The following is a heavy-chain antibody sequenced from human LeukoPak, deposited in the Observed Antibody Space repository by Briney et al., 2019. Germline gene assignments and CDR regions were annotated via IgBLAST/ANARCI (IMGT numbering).Heavy chain of an antibody. J-gene: IGHJ4*02. V-gene: IGHV3-7*01. CDR3: AKVLRTTWGPLDY. CDR2: VKQDGSEE. D-gene: IGHD2/OR15-2a*01. Sequence: GGSLRLSCAASGFTFSRHWMSWVRQAPGKGLEWVANVKQDGSEEFYVDSVKGRFTISRDNAKNSLYLQMNSLRAEDTAVYYCAKVLRTTWGPLDYWGQGTLVTVSS. CDR1: GFTFSRHW.